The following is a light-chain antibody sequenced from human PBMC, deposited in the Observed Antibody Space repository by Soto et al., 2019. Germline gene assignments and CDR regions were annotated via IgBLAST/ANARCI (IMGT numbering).Light chain of an antibody. Sequence: EFVLTQSPGTLSLSPGDRATLSCRASQSVNSNFLAWYQQKPGQAPRLLIYGASSRATGIPDTFSGSGSGTDFTLTISRLEPGDFAVYYCQQYGTSPWTFAQGTKVDIK. J-gene: IGKJ1*01. CDR3: QQYGTSPWT. CDR1: QSVNSNF. V-gene: IGKV3-20*01. CDR2: GAS.